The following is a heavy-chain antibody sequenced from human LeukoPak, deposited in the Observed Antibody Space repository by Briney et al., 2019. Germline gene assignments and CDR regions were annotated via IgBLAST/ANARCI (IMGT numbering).Heavy chain of an antibody. J-gene: IGHJ5*02. CDR3: AKAGDSSGSNWFDP. Sequence: PGRSLRLSCAASGFTFSSYAMSRVRQAPGKGLEWVSAISGSGGSTYYADSVKGRFTISRDNSKNTLYLQMNSLRAEDTAVYYCAKAGDSSGSNWFDPWGQGTLVTVSS. CDR1: GFTFSSYA. CDR2: ISGSGGST. D-gene: IGHD3-22*01. V-gene: IGHV3-23*01.